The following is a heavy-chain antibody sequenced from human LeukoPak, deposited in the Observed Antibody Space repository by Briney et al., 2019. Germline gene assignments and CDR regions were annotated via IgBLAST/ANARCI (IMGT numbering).Heavy chain of an antibody. CDR1: GGSFSGYY. CDR2: INHSGST. J-gene: IGHJ3*02. V-gene: IGHV4-34*01. CDR3: ARSPYCSGGSCYDDAFDI. Sequence: SETLSLTCAVYGGSFSGYYWSWIRQPPGKGLEWIGEINHSGSTNYNPSLKSRVTISVDTSKNQFSLKLSSVTAADTAVYYCARSPYCSGGSCYDDAFDIWGQGTMVTVSS. D-gene: IGHD2-15*01.